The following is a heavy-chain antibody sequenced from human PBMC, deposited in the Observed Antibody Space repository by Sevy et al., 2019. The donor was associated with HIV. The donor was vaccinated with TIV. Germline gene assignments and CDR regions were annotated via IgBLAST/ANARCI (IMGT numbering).Heavy chain of an antibody. V-gene: IGHV3-23*01. Sequence: GESLKISCAASGFTFSSYAMSWVRQAPGKGLEWVSAISGSGGSTYYADSVKGRFTISRDNSKNTLYLQMNSLRAEDTAVYYCAKDPRVVPAAMYKDYYYYMDVWGKGTTVTVSS. CDR2: ISGSGGST. J-gene: IGHJ6*03. CDR3: AKDPRVVPAAMYKDYYYYMDV. CDR1: GFTFSSYA. D-gene: IGHD2-2*01.